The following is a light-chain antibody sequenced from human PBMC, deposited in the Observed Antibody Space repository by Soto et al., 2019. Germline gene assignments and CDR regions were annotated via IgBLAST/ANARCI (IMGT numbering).Light chain of an antibody. J-gene: IGLJ1*01. CDR2: DVT. CDR3: SSFTDGNNLV. V-gene: IGLV2-8*01. CDR1: SSDIGGYNS. Sequence: QSVLTQSPSASGSPGQSVTISCTGTSSDIGGYNSVSWYQQHPGKAPKVMIYDVTKRPSGVPDRFSGSKSGNTASLTVYALQAEDEADYSCSSFTDGNNLVFRTGTKVTVL.